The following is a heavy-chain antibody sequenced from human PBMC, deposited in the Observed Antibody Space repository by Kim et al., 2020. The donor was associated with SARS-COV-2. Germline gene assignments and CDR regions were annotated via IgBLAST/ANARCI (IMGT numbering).Heavy chain of an antibody. CDR2: IYYSGST. D-gene: IGHD3-22*01. Sequence: SETLSLTCTVSGGSISSYYWSWIRQPPGKGLEWIGYIYYSGSTNYNPSLKSRVTISVDTSKNQFSLKLSSVTAADTAVYYCAVQHGSSGVDYWGQGTLVTVSS. J-gene: IGHJ4*02. CDR1: GGSISSYY. CDR3: AVQHGSSGVDY. V-gene: IGHV4-59*13.